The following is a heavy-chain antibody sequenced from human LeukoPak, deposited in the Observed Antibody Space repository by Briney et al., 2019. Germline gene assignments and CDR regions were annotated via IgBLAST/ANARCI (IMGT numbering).Heavy chain of an antibody. CDR3: ARRAGAYSHPYDY. Sequence: PSEALSLTCSVSGGSINLYYWSWIRQFPGKGLEWVSFIYSDNTHYSDSVKGRFTISRDNSKNTLYLQMNSLRAEDTAVYYCARRAGAYSHPYDYWGQGTLVTVSS. J-gene: IGHJ4*02. CDR2: IYSDNT. D-gene: IGHD4/OR15-4a*01. CDR1: GGSINLYY. V-gene: IGHV3-53*01.